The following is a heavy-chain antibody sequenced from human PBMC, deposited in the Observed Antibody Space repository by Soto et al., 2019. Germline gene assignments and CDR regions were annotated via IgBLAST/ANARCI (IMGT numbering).Heavy chain of an antibody. V-gene: IGHV3-74*01. CDR2: INSDGSST. CDR3: ARAHLYYGPDY. D-gene: IGHD4-17*01. CDR1: RCIVNNYR. J-gene: IGHJ4*02. Sequence: SSAAARCIVNNYRLHWSRQAPGKGLVWVSRINSDGSSTSYADSVKGRFTISRDNAKNTLYLQMNSLRAEDTAVYYCARAHLYYGPDYWGQGTLVTVSS.